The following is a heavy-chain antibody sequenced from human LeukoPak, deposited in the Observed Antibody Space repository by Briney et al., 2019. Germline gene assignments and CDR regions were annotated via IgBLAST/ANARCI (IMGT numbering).Heavy chain of an antibody. Sequence: GASVKVSCKTSGGTFSSYAISWVRQAPGQGLEWMGGIIPILGSANYTQKFQGRVTITADESTSTAYMELSSLRSEDTAVYYCAREPGGYSSNRQLDYWGQGTLVTVSS. CDR3: AREPGGYSSNRQLDY. J-gene: IGHJ4*02. CDR2: IIPILGSA. V-gene: IGHV1-69*13. D-gene: IGHD6-13*01. CDR1: GGTFSSYA.